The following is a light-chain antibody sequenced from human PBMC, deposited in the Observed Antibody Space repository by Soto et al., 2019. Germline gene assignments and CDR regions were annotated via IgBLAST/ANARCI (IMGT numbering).Light chain of an antibody. CDR3: LQHNTYPLT. CDR2: AAS. V-gene: IGKV1-17*01. Sequence: LQKTQPPSSLSASVGDRVTLTSRASRGVRNDLGWYQQKPGQAPKRLIYAASNWRSGVPSRFSGSGSGAEFTLTISSLQSEDFAIYYCLQHNTYPLTFGQGTKVDIK. CDR1: RGVRND. J-gene: IGKJ1*01.